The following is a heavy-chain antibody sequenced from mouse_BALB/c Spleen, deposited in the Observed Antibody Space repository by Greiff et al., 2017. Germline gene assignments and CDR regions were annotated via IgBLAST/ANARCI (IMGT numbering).Heavy chain of an antibody. J-gene: IGHJ4*01. D-gene: IGHD2-2*01. V-gene: IGHV1-55*01. CDR1: GYNFTSYW. CDR3: ARWLRGMDY. CDR2: IYPGSGST. Sequence: QVQLQQPGAELVKPGTSVKLSCKASGYNFTSYWINWVKLRPGQGLEWIGEIYPGSGSTNYNEKFKSKATLTVDTSSSTAYMQLSSLASEDSALYYCARWLRGMDYWGQGTSVTVSS.